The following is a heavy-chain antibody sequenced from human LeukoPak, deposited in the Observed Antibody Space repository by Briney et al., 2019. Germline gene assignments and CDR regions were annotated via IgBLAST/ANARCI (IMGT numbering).Heavy chain of an antibody. Sequence: PSETLSLTCTVSGASISSGTYSWSWIRQPPGEGLEWIGYIYHTGSTYYNPSLKGRVTMSVDRSKNQFSLNLNFVTAADTALYYCARGDGSGSGRWLDPWGQGTLITVSS. CDR2: IYHTGST. J-gene: IGHJ5*02. CDR3: ARGDGSGSGRWLDP. CDR1: GASISSGTYS. V-gene: IGHV4-30-2*01. D-gene: IGHD3-10*01.